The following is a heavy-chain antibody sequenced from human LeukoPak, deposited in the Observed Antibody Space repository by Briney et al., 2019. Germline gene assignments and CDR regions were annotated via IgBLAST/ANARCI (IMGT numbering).Heavy chain of an antibody. CDR2: IYYSGST. D-gene: IGHD3-10*01. CDR3: ARVSGRITMVRGVMDGMDV. V-gene: IGHV4-39*07. J-gene: IGHJ6*02. Sequence: SETLSITCTVSGGSISSSSYYWGWIRQPPGKGLEWVGSIYYSGSTYYNPSLKSRVTISVDTSKNQFSLKLSSVTAADTAVYYCARVSGRITMVRGVMDGMDVWGQGTTVTVSS. CDR1: GGSISSSSYY.